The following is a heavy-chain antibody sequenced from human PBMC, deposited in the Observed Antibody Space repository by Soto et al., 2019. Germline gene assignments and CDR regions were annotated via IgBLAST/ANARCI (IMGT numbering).Heavy chain of an antibody. Sequence: QVQLVQSGAEVKKPGASVKVSCKASGYTFTSYGFSWVRQAPGQGLEWLGCISGPNGNTDYAQKFQGRVTVTTDTYTAITYLELRDPSSDDTAGDYCTSARYDTVYYYVGADYWGQGTLVTVSS. V-gene: IGHV1-18*01. D-gene: IGHD3-9*01. CDR2: ISGPNGNT. J-gene: IGHJ4*02. CDR1: GYTFTSYG. CDR3: TSARYDTVYYYVGADY.